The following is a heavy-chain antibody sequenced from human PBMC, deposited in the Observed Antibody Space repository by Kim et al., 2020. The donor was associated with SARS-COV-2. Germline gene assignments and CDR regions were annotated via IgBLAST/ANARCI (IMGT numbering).Heavy chain of an antibody. CDR1: GGSISSYY. D-gene: IGHD2-21*01. Sequence: SETLSLTCTVSGGSISSYYWSWIRQPPGKGLEWIGDIYYSGSTNYNPSLKSRGTISVDTSTNKSPLKLSPVTAADTAAYYCARVVLEARLYYYGMDVCG. J-gene: IGHJ6*02. CDR3: ARVVLEARLYYYGMDV. V-gene: IGHV4-59*13. CDR2: IYYSGST.